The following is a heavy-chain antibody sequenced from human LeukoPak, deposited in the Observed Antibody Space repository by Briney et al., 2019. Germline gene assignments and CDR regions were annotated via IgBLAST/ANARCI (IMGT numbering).Heavy chain of an antibody. V-gene: IGHV1-2*02. CDR1: GYTFTGYF. D-gene: IGHD3-22*01. Sequence: ASVKVSCKASGYTFTGYFIHWVRQAPGQGLEWMGWINPNSGGTNYAQKLQGRVTMTTDTSTSTAYMELRSLRSDDTAVYYCAGHGYYDSSGKDFDYWGQGTLVTVSS. J-gene: IGHJ4*02. CDR2: INPNSGGT. CDR3: AGHGYYDSSGKDFDY.